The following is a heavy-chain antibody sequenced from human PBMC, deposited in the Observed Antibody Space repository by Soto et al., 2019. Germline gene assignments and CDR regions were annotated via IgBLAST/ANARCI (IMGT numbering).Heavy chain of an antibody. Sequence: EVQLLESGGGLVQPGGSLRLSCAASGFTFSSYAMTWVRQAPGKGLEWVSGLSPSGTRTYYADSVKGRFTISRDNANNTLYLQVNSLRAEDTAVYFCAKDEEGNYDFWSGFFDYWGQGTLVTVSP. D-gene: IGHD3-3*01. V-gene: IGHV3-23*01. CDR2: LSPSGTRT. J-gene: IGHJ4*02. CDR1: GFTFSSYA. CDR3: AKDEEGNYDFWSGFFDY.